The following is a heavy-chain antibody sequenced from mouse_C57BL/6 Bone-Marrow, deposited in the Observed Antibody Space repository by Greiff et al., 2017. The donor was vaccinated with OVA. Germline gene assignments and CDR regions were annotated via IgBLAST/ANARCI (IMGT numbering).Heavy chain of an antibody. V-gene: IGHV1-69*01. CDR3: ARYSNYFDY. J-gene: IGHJ2*01. CDR1: GYTFTSYW. Sequence: QVQLQQPGAELVMPGASVKLSCKASGYTFTSYWMHWVKQRPGQGLEWIREIDPSDSYTNYNQKFKGKSTLTVDKSSSTAYMQLSSLTSEDSAVYYCARYSNYFDYWGQGTTLTVSS. CDR2: IDPSDSYT. D-gene: IGHD2-5*01.